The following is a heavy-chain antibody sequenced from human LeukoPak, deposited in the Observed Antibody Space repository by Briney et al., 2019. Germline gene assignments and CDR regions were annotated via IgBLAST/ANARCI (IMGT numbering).Heavy chain of an antibody. CDR3: ARHHNTIAVAATHFDY. Sequence: SETLSLTCTVSGGSISSSSYYWGWIRQPPGKGLEWIGSIYYGGSTYYNPSLKSRVAISVDTSKNQFSLKLSSVTAADTAVYYCARHHNTIAVAATHFDYWGQGTLVTVSS. J-gene: IGHJ4*02. D-gene: IGHD6-19*01. V-gene: IGHV4-39*01. CDR2: IYYGGST. CDR1: GGSISSSSYY.